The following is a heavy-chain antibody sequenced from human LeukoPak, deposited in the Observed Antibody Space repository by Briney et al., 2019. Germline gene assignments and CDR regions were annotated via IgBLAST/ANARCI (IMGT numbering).Heavy chain of an antibody. V-gene: IGHV3-20*04. CDR2: INWNGGST. Sequence: PGGSLRLSCAASGFTFSSYSMNWVRQAPGKGLEWVSGINWNGGSTGYADSVKGRFTTSRDNAKNSLYLQMNSLRAEDTALYYCARGHYGYSSGWYGGYWGQGTLVTVSS. CDR3: ARGHYGYSSGWYGGY. D-gene: IGHD6-19*01. J-gene: IGHJ4*02. CDR1: GFTFSSYS.